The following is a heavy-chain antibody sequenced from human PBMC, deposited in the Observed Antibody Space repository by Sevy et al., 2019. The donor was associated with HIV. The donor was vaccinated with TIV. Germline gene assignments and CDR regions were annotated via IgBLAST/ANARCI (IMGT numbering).Heavy chain of an antibody. CDR2: IKSKTDGGTT. D-gene: IGHD2-8*02. V-gene: IGHV3-15*01. CDR1: GFTFSNAW. J-gene: IGHJ6*02. Sequence: GGSLRLSCAASGFTFSNAWMSWVRQAPGKGLEWVGRIKSKTDGGTTDYVAPVKGRFTISRDDSKNTLFLQMKSLKTEDTAGYYCSTDPIIVLLVTDGMDVWGQGTTVTVSS. CDR3: STDPIIVLLVTDGMDV.